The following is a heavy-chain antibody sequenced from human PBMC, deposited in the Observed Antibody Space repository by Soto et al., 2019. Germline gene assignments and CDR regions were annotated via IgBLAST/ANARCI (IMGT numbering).Heavy chain of an antibody. D-gene: IGHD2-2*02. CDR3: AKDQVPAAIGGEDYYYGRDV. V-gene: IGHV3-30*18. CDR2: ISYDGSNK. CDR1: GFTFSSYG. Sequence: QVQLVESGGGVVQPGRSLRLSCAASGFTFSSYGMHWVRQAPGKGLEWVAVISYDGSNKYYADYVKGRFTISRDNSKNTLYLQMNSRRAEDTAVYYCAKDQVPAAIGGEDYYYGRDVWGQGTTVTVSS. J-gene: IGHJ6*02.